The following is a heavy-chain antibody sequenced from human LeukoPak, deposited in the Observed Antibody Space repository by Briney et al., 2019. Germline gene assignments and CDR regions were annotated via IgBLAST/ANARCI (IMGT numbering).Heavy chain of an antibody. D-gene: IGHD3-22*01. CDR1: GFTLSNYG. V-gene: IGHV3-23*01. CDR2: ISDSGGRT. CDR3: AKRGVVIRVILVGFHKEANYFDS. Sequence: GGSLRLSCAVSGFTLSNYGMSWVRQAPGKGLEWVAGISDSGGRTNYADSVKGRFTISRDNPKNTLYLQMNSLRAEDTAVYFCAKRGVVIRVILVGFHKEANYFDSWGQGVLVTVSS. J-gene: IGHJ4*02.